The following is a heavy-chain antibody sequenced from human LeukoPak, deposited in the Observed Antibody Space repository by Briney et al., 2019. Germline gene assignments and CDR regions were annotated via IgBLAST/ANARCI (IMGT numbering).Heavy chain of an antibody. CDR3: AKGSGIAVAGNFDY. D-gene: IGHD6-19*01. V-gene: IGHV3-23*01. CDR1: GFTFSSYA. J-gene: IGHJ4*02. CDR2: ISGSGGST. Sequence: PGGSLRLSSAASGFTFSSYAMSWVRQAPGKGLEWVSAISGSGGSTYYADSVKGRFTISRDNSKNTLYLQMNSLRAEDTAVYYCAKGSGIAVAGNFDYWGQGTLVTVSS.